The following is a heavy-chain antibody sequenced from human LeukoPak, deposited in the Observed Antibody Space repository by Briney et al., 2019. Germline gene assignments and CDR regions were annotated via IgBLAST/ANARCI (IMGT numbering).Heavy chain of an antibody. Sequence: SETLSLTCTVFGYSITTGYYWGWIRQPPGKGLEWIGSIYHSGSTFYNPSLKSRVTISVDTSKNQFSLKLSSVTAADTAVYYCAREGTSGYDWVSNWFDPWGQGTLVTVSS. V-gene: IGHV4-38-2*02. CDR2: IYHSGST. CDR1: GYSITTGYY. J-gene: IGHJ5*02. D-gene: IGHD5-12*01. CDR3: AREGTSGYDWVSNWFDP.